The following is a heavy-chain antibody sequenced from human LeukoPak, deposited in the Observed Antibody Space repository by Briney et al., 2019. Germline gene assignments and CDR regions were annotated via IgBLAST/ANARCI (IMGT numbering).Heavy chain of an antibody. CDR2: ISGGGDIT. V-gene: IGHV3-23*01. J-gene: IGHJ4*02. Sequence: GGSLRLSCAASGFNFANHAMSWVRQTPGKGLEWVSAISGGGDITYYADSVTGRFTISRDNSKDTLYLQMNSLRAEDTAVYYCAEPEGGYYDIRPDWGQGTLVTVSS. CDR3: AEPEGGYYDIRPD. D-gene: IGHD3-22*01. CDR1: GFNFANHA.